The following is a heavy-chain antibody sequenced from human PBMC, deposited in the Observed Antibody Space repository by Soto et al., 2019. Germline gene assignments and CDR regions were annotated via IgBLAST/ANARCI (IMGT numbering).Heavy chain of an antibody. Sequence: SETLSLTCAVYGGSFSGYYWSWIRQPPGKGLEWIGEINHSGSTSYNPSLKSRVTISVDTSKNQFSLKLRSVTAADTAVYYCARAYYYDSSGWGHYYYYGMDVWGQGTAVTVSS. J-gene: IGHJ6*02. CDR1: GGSFSGYY. CDR2: INHSGST. V-gene: IGHV4-34*01. D-gene: IGHD3-22*01. CDR3: ARAYYYDSSGWGHYYYYGMDV.